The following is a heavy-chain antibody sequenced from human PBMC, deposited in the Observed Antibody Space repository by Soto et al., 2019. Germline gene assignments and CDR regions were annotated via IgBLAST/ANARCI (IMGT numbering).Heavy chain of an antibody. Sequence: KASETLSLTCTVSGGSVSRTSFHWDWIRQPPGKGLEWIGSVSYDGSTYYNPSLKSRVTMSVDTSKNHISLKVNSVTAADAAVYFCASQAGGYSYGPFDYWGQGALVTVSS. CDR1: GGSVSRTSFH. D-gene: IGHD5-18*01. CDR2: VSYDGST. CDR3: ASQAGGYSYGPFDY. V-gene: IGHV4-39*02. J-gene: IGHJ4*02.